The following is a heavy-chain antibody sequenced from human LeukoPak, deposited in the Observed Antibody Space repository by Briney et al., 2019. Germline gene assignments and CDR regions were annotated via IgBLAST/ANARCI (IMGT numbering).Heavy chain of an antibody. D-gene: IGHD1-26*01. J-gene: IGHJ4*02. Sequence: ASVKVSCKVSGYILTGLSMHWVRQAPGKGLEWMGGFDPEDGETIYAQKFQGRVTMTEDTSTDTAYMELSSLRSEDTAVYYCATVSFGGSSLGFDYWGQGTLVTVSS. CDR2: FDPEDGET. CDR1: GYILTGLS. V-gene: IGHV1-24*01. CDR3: ATVSFGGSSLGFDY.